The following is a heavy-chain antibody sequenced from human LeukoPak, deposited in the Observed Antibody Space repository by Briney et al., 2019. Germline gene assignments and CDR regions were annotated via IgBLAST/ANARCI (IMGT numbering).Heavy chain of an antibody. CDR2: ISYDGSNK. CDR3: AKDLGRPHHQRDIVLMVYSIDY. D-gene: IGHD2-8*01. Sequence: GGSLRLSCAASGFTFSSYVMHWVSQAPGKGLEWVAVISYDGSNKYYADSVKGRFTISRDNSKNTLYLQMNSLRAEDTAVYYCAKDLGRPHHQRDIVLMVYSIDYWGQGTLVTVSS. CDR1: GFTFSSYV. J-gene: IGHJ4*02. V-gene: IGHV3-30*18.